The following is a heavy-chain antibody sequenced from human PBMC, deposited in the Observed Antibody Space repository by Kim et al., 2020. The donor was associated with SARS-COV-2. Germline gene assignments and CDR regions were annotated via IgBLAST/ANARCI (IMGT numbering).Heavy chain of an antibody. D-gene: IGHD3-3*01. Sequence: ASVKVSCKASGYTFTSYGISWVRQAPGQGLEWMGWISAYNGNTNYARKLQGRVTMTTDTSTSTAYMELRSLRSDDTAVYYCARDDGITIFGVVIYSSNPHFDYWGQGTLVTVSS. CDR1: GYTFTSYG. J-gene: IGHJ4*02. V-gene: IGHV1-18*01. CDR2: ISAYNGNT. CDR3: ARDDGITIFGVVIYSSNPHFDY.